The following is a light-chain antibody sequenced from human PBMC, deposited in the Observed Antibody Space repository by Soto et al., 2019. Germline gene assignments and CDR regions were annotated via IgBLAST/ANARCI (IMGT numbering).Light chain of an antibody. CDR3: QQYNSYSPT. V-gene: IGKV1-5*03. J-gene: IGKJ1*01. Sequence: DIQMTQSPSTLSASVGDRVTITSRASQSISSWLAWYQQKPGKAPKLLIYKASSLESGVTSRFSGSGSGTEFTLTISSLQPDDFATYYCQQYNSYSPTFGQGTKVEIK. CDR1: QSISSW. CDR2: KAS.